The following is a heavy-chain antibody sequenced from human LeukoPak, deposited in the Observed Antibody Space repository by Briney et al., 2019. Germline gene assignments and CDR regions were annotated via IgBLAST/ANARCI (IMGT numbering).Heavy chain of an antibody. J-gene: IGHJ6*02. V-gene: IGHV3-23*01. Sequence: TGGSLRLSCAASGFTFSSYAMSWVRQAPGKGLEWVSAISGSGGSTYYADSVKGRFTISSDNSKNTLDLQLNSLRAEDTAVYYCASLDRGSSWLVPYYGMDVWGQGTTVTVSS. CDR3: ASLDRGSSWLVPYYGMDV. CDR2: ISGSGGST. D-gene: IGHD6-13*01. CDR1: GFTFSSYA.